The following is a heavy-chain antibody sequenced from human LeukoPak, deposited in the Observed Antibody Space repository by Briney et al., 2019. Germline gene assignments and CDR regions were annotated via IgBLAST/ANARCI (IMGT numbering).Heavy chain of an antibody. CDR1: GGSISSGGYY. CDR3: ARVVWESDYYYFDY. Sequence: TLSLTCTVSGGSISSGGYYWSWIRQHPGKGLEWIGYIYYSGSTYYNPSLKSRVTISVDTSKNQFSLKLSSVTAADTAVYYCARVVWESDYYYFDYWGQGTLVTVSS. D-gene: IGHD3-16*01. CDR2: IYYSGST. J-gene: IGHJ4*02. V-gene: IGHV4-31*03.